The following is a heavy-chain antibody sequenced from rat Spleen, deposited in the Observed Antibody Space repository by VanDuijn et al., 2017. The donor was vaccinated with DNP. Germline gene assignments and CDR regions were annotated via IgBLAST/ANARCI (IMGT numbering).Heavy chain of an antibody. CDR1: GFSLTSYH. CDR3: ARDSDTTNIHTFFDS. CDR2: RWTGGSP. J-gene: IGHJ2*01. V-gene: IGHV2-43*01. D-gene: IGHD1-6*01. Sequence: QVHLKESGPGLVQPSQTLSLTCTVSGFSLTSYHVSWVRQPPGKGLEWMGVRWTGGSPAYNSLLKSRLSFSRDISKSQFFLKMNSLQTEDTATYYCARDSDTTNIHTFFDSWGQGVMVTVSS.